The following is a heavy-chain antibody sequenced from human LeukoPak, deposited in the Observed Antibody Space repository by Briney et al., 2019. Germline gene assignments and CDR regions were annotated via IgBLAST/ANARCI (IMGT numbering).Heavy chain of an antibody. J-gene: IGHJ4*02. CDR2: ISAYNGNT. V-gene: IGHV1-18*01. Sequence: ASVKVSCKASGYTFTSYGISWVRQAPGQGLEWMGWISAYNGNTNYAQKLQGRVTMTTDTSTSTAYMELRSLRSDDTAVYYCARDRTYYYDSSGYADFDYWGQGTLVTVSS. CDR1: GYTFTSYG. D-gene: IGHD3-22*01. CDR3: ARDRTYYYDSSGYADFDY.